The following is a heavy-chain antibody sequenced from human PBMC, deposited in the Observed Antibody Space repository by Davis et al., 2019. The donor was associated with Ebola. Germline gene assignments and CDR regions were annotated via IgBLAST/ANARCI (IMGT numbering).Heavy chain of an antibody. CDR3: ARAQFGDVVLDY. J-gene: IGHJ4*02. Sequence: GESLKISCAASGFTFRTYDMHWVRQTTGKGLEWVSVIGTAGDTYYRGSVKGRFTISRENARNSLHLQMNSLTAGDTAVYYCARAQFGDVVLDYWGQGTLVTVSS. D-gene: IGHD4-17*01. CDR1: GFTFRTYD. V-gene: IGHV3-13*01. CDR2: IGTAGDT.